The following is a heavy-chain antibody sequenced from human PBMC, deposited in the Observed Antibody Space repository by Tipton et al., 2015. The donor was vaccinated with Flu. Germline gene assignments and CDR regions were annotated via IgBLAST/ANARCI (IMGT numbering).Heavy chain of an antibody. D-gene: IGHD6-19*01. CDR2: IYPGGSDT. J-gene: IGHJ4*02. CDR1: GYKFTDYW. Sequence: VQLVQSGAEVKKPGESLKISCKGSGYKFTDYWIGWVRQMPGRGLEWMGIIYPGGSDTRYSPSFQGQVTISVDKSISTAYLQWSSLKASDTAVYYCARPLAVAGVRGWDSWGRGTLVTVSS. CDR3: ARPLAVAGVRGWDS. V-gene: IGHV5-51*03.